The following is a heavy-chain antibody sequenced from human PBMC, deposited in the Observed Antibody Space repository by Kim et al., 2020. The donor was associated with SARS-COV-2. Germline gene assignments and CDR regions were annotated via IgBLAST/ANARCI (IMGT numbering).Heavy chain of an antibody. J-gene: IGHJ5*02. CDR3: ARRSIIGTTGWFDP. D-gene: IGHD1-20*01. V-gene: IGHV7-4-1*02. Sequence: AQGFTGRFFFSLDTSVSTAYLQISSLKAEDTAVYYCARRSIIGTTGWFDPWGQGTLVTVSS.